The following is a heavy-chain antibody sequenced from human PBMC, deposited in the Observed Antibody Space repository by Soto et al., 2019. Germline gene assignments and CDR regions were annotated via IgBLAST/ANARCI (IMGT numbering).Heavy chain of an antibody. D-gene: IGHD1-26*01. J-gene: IGHJ4*02. V-gene: IGHV4-59*01. Sequence: QVQLQESGPGLVKPSETLSLTCTVSGGSISSYYWSWIRQPPGKGLEWIGYIYHSGSTNYNPSLKGRATLSVDTSRNQFSPKVSSVTAADTAVYYCARQYGGNFDYWGQGTLVTVSS. CDR1: GGSISSYY. CDR3: ARQYGGNFDY. CDR2: IYHSGST.